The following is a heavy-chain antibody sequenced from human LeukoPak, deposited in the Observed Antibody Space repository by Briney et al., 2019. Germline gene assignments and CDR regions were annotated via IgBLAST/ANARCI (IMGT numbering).Heavy chain of an antibody. CDR1: GFIFSNYA. CDR2: ISYDGTYK. D-gene: IGHD5-18*01. V-gene: IGHV3-30*04. CDR3: APPPGVGTAMGETY. Sequence: GGSLRLSCAASGFIFSNYAIHWVRQAPGKGLEWLAVISYDGTYKYYADSVKGRFTISRDNSKNTLYLQMNSLRAEDTAVYYCAPPPGVGTAMGETYWGQGTLVTVSS. J-gene: IGHJ4*02.